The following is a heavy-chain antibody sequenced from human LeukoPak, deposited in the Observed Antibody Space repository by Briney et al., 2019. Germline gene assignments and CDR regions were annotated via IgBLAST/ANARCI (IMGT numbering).Heavy chain of an antibody. J-gene: IGHJ4*02. CDR1: GFTVSSNY. V-gene: IGHV3-53*01. CDR3: ARSRPPVIEAAGTPFDH. D-gene: IGHD6-13*01. CDR2: IYRGGTT. Sequence: PGRSLRLSCAASGFTVSSNYMSWVRQAPGKGLEWVSVIYRGGTTYYAESVKGRFTISRDNSKNTLYLQMNSLRDEDTAVYYCARSRPPVIEAAGTPFDHWGQGTLVTVSS.